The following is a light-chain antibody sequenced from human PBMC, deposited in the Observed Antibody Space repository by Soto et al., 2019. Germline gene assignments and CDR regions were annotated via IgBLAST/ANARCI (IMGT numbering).Light chain of an antibody. Sequence: DIQMTQSPSSLSASVEDRVTITCRASQTITNYLNWYQQKQGKAPKLLIYAASTLLSGVPSRFTGGGSGTDFTLTIDSLQPEDFATYFCQQSYSAPWTFGQGTKVEI. CDR3: QQSYSAPWT. J-gene: IGKJ1*01. V-gene: IGKV1-39*01. CDR1: QTITNY. CDR2: AAS.